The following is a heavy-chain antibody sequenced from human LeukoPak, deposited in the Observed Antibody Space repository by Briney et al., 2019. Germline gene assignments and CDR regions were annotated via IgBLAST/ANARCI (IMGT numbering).Heavy chain of an antibody. Sequence: ASVKVSCKASGYTFTSYGISWVRQAPGQGLEWMGWISAYNGNTNYAQKLQGRVTMTTDTSTSTAYMELRGLRSDDTAVYYCARDYGYDSSGYSLLYFDYWGQGTLVTVSS. D-gene: IGHD3-22*01. J-gene: IGHJ4*02. V-gene: IGHV1-18*04. CDR1: GYTFTSYG. CDR2: ISAYNGNT. CDR3: ARDYGYDSSGYSLLYFDY.